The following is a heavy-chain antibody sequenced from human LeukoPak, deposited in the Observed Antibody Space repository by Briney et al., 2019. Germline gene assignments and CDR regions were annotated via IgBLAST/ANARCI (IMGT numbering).Heavy chain of an antibody. CDR1: GYSFTNYW. CDR3: ARWSLVYSNYAGYFGS. Sequence: GESLKISCKGSGYSFTNYWIGWVRQMPGKGLEWMGIIYPGDSYTKYSPSFQGQVTISADKSISTAYLQWSSLKASDSAMYYCARWSLVYSNYAGYFGSWGQGTLVTVSS. CDR2: IYPGDSYT. D-gene: IGHD4-11*01. J-gene: IGHJ4*02. V-gene: IGHV5-51*01.